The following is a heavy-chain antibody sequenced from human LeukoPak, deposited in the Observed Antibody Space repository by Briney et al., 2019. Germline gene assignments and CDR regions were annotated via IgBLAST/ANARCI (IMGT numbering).Heavy chain of an antibody. CDR1: GFTVSSNY. J-gene: IGHJ6*03. CDR3: AKDGHYYYYYMDV. D-gene: IGHD3/OR15-3a*01. Sequence: GGSLRLSCAASGFTVSSNYMSWVRQAPGKGLEWVSVIYSGGSTYYADSVKGRFTISRDNSKNTLYLQMNSLRAEDTAVYYCAKDGHYYYYYMDVWGKGTTVTVSS. CDR2: IYSGGST. V-gene: IGHV3-66*01.